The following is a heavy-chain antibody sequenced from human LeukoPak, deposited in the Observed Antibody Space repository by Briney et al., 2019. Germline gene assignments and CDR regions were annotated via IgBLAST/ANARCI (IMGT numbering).Heavy chain of an antibody. Sequence: GASVKVSCKSSGYTFTTYGISWVRQAPGRGLEWMGWSSTYNGDTNYAQKVQGRVTMTTDTSTSTAYMELRSLRSDDTATYYCAREAAGTWWFDPWGQGTLVIVSS. CDR1: GYTFTTYG. D-gene: IGHD6-13*01. J-gene: IGHJ5*02. V-gene: IGHV1-18*01. CDR2: SSTYNGDT. CDR3: AREAAGTWWFDP.